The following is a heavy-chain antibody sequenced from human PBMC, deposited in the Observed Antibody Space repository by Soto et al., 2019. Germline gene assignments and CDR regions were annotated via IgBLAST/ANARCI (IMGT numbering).Heavy chain of an antibody. D-gene: IGHD4-17*01. CDR2: ISSSSGTI. Sequence: GGSLRLSCAASGFTFSGYSMNWVRQAPGKGLELVSYISSSSGTIYYADSVKGRFTISRDNAKNSLFLQMNSLRVEDTAVYYCARDPPLLRSDDLAYCGQGTLDTVSS. V-gene: IGHV3-48*01. CDR1: GFTFSGYS. J-gene: IGHJ4*02. CDR3: ARDPPLLRSDDLAY.